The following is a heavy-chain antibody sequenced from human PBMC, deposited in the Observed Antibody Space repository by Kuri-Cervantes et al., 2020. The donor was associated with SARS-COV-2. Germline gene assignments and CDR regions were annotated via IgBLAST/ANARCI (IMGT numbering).Heavy chain of an antibody. CDR2: IYYSGST. V-gene: IGHV4-59*12. J-gene: IGHJ4*02. CDR1: GGSISSYY. D-gene: IGHD6-13*01. Sequence: GSLRLSCTASGGSISSYYWSWIRQPPGQGLEWLGYIYYSGSTKYNPSLESRVTISVDTSKNQFSLKLSSVTAADTAVYYCARVDGSWYFFYWGQGTLVTVSS. CDR3: ARVDGSWYFFY.